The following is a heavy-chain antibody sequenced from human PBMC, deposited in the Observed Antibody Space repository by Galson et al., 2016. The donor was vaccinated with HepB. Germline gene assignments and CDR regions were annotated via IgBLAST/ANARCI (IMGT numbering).Heavy chain of an antibody. D-gene: IGHD3-10*01. CDR3: ARGAGGYFDY. V-gene: IGHV1-18*01. J-gene: IGHJ4*02. CDR2: ISAYTGDT. CDR1: GYTFTNYG. Sequence: SVKVSCKAAGYTFTNYGLSWARQAPGQGLEYMGWISAYTGDTNYAQNLQGRVTMTTDTSTSTAYMELRSLRFDDPAGYYCARGAGGYFDYWGQGNLVTVSS.